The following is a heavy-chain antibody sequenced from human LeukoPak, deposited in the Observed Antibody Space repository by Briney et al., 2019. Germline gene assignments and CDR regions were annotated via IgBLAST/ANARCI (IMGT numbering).Heavy chain of an antibody. CDR2: ISSGSRTI. CDR1: GFAFSSYS. Sequence: GGSLRLSCAASGFAFSSYSMNWVRQAPGKGLQWVSYISSGSRTICSADSVKGRFTISRDNAKNSLYLQMNSLRIEDTAVYYCARESITGHRDFDYWGQGTLVTVSS. CDR3: ARESITGHRDFDY. V-gene: IGHV3-48*01. D-gene: IGHD1-20*01. J-gene: IGHJ4*02.